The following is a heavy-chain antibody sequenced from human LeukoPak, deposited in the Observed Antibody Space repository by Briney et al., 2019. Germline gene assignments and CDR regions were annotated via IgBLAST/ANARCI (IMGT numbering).Heavy chain of an antibody. CDR1: GGPFSGYY. V-gene: IGHV4-34*01. D-gene: IGHD6-19*01. CDR3: ARVGSGWYARSYYYMDV. CDR2: INHSGST. J-gene: IGHJ6*03. Sequence: SETLSLTCAVYGGPFSGYYWSWIRQPPGKGLEWIGEINHSGSTNYDPSLKSRVTISVDTSKNQFSLKLSSVTAADTAVYYCARVGSGWYARSYYYMDVWGKGTTVTVSS.